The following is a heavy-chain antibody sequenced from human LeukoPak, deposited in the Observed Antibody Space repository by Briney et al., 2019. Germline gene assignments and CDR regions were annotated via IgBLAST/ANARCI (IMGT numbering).Heavy chain of an antibody. Sequence: ASVKVSCKASGHAFTSYAMHWVRQAPGQRLEWMGWINAGNGNTKYSQKFQGRVTITRDTSASTAYMELSSLRSEDTAVYYCARDRIIMVRGIEYWGQGTLVTVSS. CDR2: INAGNGNT. CDR1: GHAFTSYA. D-gene: IGHD3-10*01. V-gene: IGHV1-3*01. CDR3: ARDRIIMVRGIEY. J-gene: IGHJ4*02.